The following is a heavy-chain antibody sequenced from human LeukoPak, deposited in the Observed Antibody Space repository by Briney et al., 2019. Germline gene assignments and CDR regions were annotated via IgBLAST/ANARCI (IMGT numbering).Heavy chain of an antibody. J-gene: IGHJ4*02. CDR1: GGSFSGYY. CDR3: ARASYDSSGYYFDY. V-gene: IGHV4-34*01. CDR2: INHSGST. Sequence: SEALSLTCAVYGGSFSGYYWSWIRPPPGRGVEWIGEINHSGSTNYNPSLKSRVTISLDTSKNQFSLKLSSVTAADTAVYYCARASYDSSGYYFDYWGQGTLVTVSS. D-gene: IGHD3-22*01.